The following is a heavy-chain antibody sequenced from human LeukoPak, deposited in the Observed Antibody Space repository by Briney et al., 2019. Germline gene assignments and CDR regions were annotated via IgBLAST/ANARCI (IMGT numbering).Heavy chain of an antibody. J-gene: IGHJ4*02. CDR2: ISGSGGST. Sequence: HPGGSLRLSCAASGFTFSSYAMSWVRQAPGEGLEWVSAISGSGGSTYYADSVKGRFTISRDNSKNTLYLQMNSLRAEDTAVYYCAKGCSSTTCQLDYWGQGTLVTVSS. CDR3: AKGCSSTTCQLDY. D-gene: IGHD2-2*01. V-gene: IGHV3-23*01. CDR1: GFTFSSYA.